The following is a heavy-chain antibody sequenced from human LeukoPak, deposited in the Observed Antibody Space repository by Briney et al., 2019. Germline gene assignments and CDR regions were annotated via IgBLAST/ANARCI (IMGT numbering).Heavy chain of an antibody. J-gene: IGHJ4*02. CDR1: GYTFTSYD. Sequence: ASVKVSCKASGYTFTSYDINWVRQATGQGLEWMGWMNPNSGNTGYAQKFQGRVTMTRDTSTSTVYMELSSLRSEDTAVYYCARAVLEGYFDYWGQGTLVTVSS. CDR2: MNPNSGNT. CDR3: ARAVLEGYFDY. V-gene: IGHV1-8*01. D-gene: IGHD1-1*01.